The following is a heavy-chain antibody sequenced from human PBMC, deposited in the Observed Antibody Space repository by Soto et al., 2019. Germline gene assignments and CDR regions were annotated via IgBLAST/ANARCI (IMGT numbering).Heavy chain of an antibody. V-gene: IGHV1-18*01. CDR2: ISAYNGNT. CDR3: AREFQLGYCSGGSCRLAAFDI. J-gene: IGHJ3*02. Sequence: ASVKVSCKASGYTFTSYGISWVRQAPGQGLEWMGWISAYNGNTNYAQKLQGRVTMTTDTSTSTAYMELRSLRSDDTAVYYCAREFQLGYCSGGSCRLAAFDIWGQGTMVTVSS. D-gene: IGHD2-15*01. CDR1: GYTFTSYG.